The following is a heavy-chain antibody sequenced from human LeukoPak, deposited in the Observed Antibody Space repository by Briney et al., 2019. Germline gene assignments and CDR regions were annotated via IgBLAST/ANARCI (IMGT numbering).Heavy chain of an antibody. CDR3: ARGISRWLFNWLDP. CDR1: GYTFTSYD. J-gene: IGHJ5*02. V-gene: IGHV1-8*01. Sequence: ASVKVSCKASGYTFTSYDINWVRQATGQGLEWMGWMNPNSGNTGYAQKFQGRVTMTRNTSISTAYMELSSLRSEDTAVYYCARGISRWLFNWLDPWGQGTLVTVSS. CDR2: MNPNSGNT. D-gene: IGHD5-24*01.